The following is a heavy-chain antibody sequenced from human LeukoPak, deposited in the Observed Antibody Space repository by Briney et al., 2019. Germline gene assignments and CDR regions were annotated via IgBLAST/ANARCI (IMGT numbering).Heavy chain of an antibody. J-gene: IGHJ3*02. CDR1: RFTVSSNY. CDR2: IYSGGST. D-gene: IGHD6-19*01. Sequence: GGSLRLSCAASRFTVSSNYMSWVRQAPGKGLEWVSVIYSGGSTYYADSVKGRFTISRDNSKNTLYPQMNSLRAEDTAVYYCARDGSSGSRDAFDIWGQGTMVTVSS. V-gene: IGHV3-53*01. CDR3: ARDGSSGSRDAFDI.